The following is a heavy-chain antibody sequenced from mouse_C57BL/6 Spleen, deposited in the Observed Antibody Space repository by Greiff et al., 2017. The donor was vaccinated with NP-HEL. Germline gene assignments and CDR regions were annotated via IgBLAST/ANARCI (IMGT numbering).Heavy chain of an antibody. CDR3: ARNYGNYPYYFDY. Sequence: FQLQQSGAELARPGASVKLSCKASGYTFTSYGISWVKQRPGQGLEWIGEIYPRSGNTYYTEKFKGKATLTADKSSSTAYMELRSLTSEDSAVYFCARNYGNYPYYFDYWGQGTTLTVSS. CDR1: GYTFTSYG. J-gene: IGHJ2*01. V-gene: IGHV1-81*01. D-gene: IGHD2-1*01. CDR2: IYPRSGNT.